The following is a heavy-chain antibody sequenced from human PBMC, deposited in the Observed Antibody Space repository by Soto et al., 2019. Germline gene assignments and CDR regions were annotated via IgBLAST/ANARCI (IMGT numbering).Heavy chain of an antibody. CDR3: ATVPRTKVTTYNYYYMDV. D-gene: IGHD4-17*01. V-gene: IGHV4-34*01. Sequence: QVQLQQWGAGLLKPSETLSLTCAVYGGSFSGYYWSWIRQPPGKGLEWIGEINHSGSTNYNPSLKSRVTRAVDTSKHQISLKLSSVTAADTAVYYCATVPRTKVTTYNYYYMDVWGKGTTVTVSS. CDR2: INHSGST. J-gene: IGHJ6*03. CDR1: GGSFSGYY.